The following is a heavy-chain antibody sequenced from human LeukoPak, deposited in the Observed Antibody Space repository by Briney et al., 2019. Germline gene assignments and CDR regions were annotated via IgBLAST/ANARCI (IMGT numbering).Heavy chain of an antibody. Sequence: GGSLRLSCAASGFTFSSYAMHWVRQAPGKGLEWVAVISYDGSNKYYADSVKGRFTISRDNSKNTLYLQMNSLRAEDTAVYYCARSRRYSSTPEFDYWGQGTLVTVSS. J-gene: IGHJ4*02. CDR3: ARSRRYSSTPEFDY. D-gene: IGHD6-13*01. CDR1: GFTFSSYA. CDR2: ISYDGSNK. V-gene: IGHV3-30-3*01.